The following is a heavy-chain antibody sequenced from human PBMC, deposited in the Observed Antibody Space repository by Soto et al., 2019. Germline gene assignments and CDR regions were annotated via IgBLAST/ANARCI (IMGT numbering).Heavy chain of an antibody. CDR1: GFTLSSYA. V-gene: IGHV3-23*01. Sequence: GGSLRLSCAASGFTLSSYAMSWVRQAPGKGLEWVSGISGSGGSTYYADSVKGRFTISRDNSKNTLYLQMNSLRAEDTALYYCAKKECTSCYGAFDYWGQGTLVTVSS. J-gene: IGHJ4*02. CDR3: AKKECTSCYGAFDY. D-gene: IGHD2-2*01. CDR2: ISGSGGST.